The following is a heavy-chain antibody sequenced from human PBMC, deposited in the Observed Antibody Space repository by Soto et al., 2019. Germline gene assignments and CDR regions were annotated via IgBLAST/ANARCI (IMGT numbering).Heavy chain of an antibody. CDR2: IYYSGST. V-gene: IGHV4-39*07. Sequence: SETLSLTCTVSGGSISSSSYYWGWIRQPPGKGLEWIGSIYYSGSTNYNPSLKSRVTISVDTSKNQFSLKLTSVTAADTAVYYCARDKITGLFDYWGQGTLVTLSS. D-gene: IGHD2-8*02. J-gene: IGHJ4*02. CDR1: GGSISSSSYY. CDR3: ARDKITGLFDY.